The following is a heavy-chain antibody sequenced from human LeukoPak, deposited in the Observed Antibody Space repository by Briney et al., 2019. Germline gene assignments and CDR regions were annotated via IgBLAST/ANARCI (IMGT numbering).Heavy chain of an antibody. CDR3: AREISSGLYLLDY. Sequence: SVKVSCKASGGTFSSYAISWVRQAPGQGLEWMGGIIPIFGTANYAQKFQGRVTITADKSTSTAYMELSSLRSEDTAVYYCAREISSGLYLLDYWGQGTLVTVSS. CDR2: IIPIFGTA. V-gene: IGHV1-69*06. D-gene: IGHD6-19*01. J-gene: IGHJ4*02. CDR1: GGTFSSYA.